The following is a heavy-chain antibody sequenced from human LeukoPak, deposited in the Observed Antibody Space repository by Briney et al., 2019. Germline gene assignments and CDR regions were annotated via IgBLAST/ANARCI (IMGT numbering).Heavy chain of an antibody. CDR3: ARSPWYDFWSGYYIP. Sequence: PSQTLSLTCTVSGGSISSGSYYWRWLRQPAGTGLEWIGRIYTSGSTNYNPSLKSRVTISVDTSKNQFSLKLSSVTAADTAVYYCARSPWYDFWSGYYIPWGQGTLVTVSS. CDR2: IYTSGST. D-gene: IGHD3-3*01. V-gene: IGHV4-61*02. CDR1: GGSISSGSYY. J-gene: IGHJ5*02.